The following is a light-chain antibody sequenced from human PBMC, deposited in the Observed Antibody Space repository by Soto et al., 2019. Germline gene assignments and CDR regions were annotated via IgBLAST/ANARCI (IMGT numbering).Light chain of an antibody. CDR1: QSVSSSY. CDR2: GAS. Sequence: EIVLTQSPGTLSLSPGERATLSCRASQSVSSSYLAWYQQKPGQAPRLLIYGASSRATGIPDRFSGSGSGTDFTLTISRXXXXDFAVYYCQQYGSSPPITFGQGTRLEIK. J-gene: IGKJ5*01. CDR3: QQYGSSPPIT. V-gene: IGKV3-20*01.